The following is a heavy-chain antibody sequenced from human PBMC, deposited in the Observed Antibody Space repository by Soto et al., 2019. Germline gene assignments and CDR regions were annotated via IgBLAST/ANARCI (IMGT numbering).Heavy chain of an antibody. CDR2: ISSSGTKM. CDR1: GFTLSSHS. J-gene: IGHJ6*03. V-gene: IGHV3-21*01. Sequence: GGLRLSCAASGFTLSSHSMSWVRQAPGKGLEWVSSISSSGTKMYYADSVKGRFTISRDNAKNSFYLQMSSLRAEDTAVYYCARGGDCSGGSCYYDYYYYMDVWGKGTTVTVSS. CDR3: ARGGDCSGGSCYYDYYYYMDV. D-gene: IGHD2-15*01.